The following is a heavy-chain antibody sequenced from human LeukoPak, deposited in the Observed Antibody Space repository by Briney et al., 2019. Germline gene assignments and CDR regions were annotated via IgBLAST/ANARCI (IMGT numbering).Heavy chain of an antibody. CDR2: IYYSGST. V-gene: IGHV4-30-4*07. D-gene: IGHD2-8*02. CDR1: GGSLSSGGYS. CDR3: ASRDLLVPAPSP. Sequence: PSETLSLTCAVSGGSLSSGGYSWRWLRQPPGRGLEWIGYIYYSGSTYYNPSLKSRVTISVDTSKNQFSLKLSSVTAADTAVYYCASRDLLVPAPSPWGQGTLVIVSS. J-gene: IGHJ5*02.